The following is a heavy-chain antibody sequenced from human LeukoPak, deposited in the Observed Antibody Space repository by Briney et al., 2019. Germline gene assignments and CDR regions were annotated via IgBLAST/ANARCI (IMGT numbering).Heavy chain of an antibody. D-gene: IGHD6-6*01. V-gene: IGHV4-4*02. Sequence: PSGTLSLTCAVSGGSISSSNWWSWVRQPPGKGLEWIGEIYHSGSTNYNPSLKSRVLISIDKSKNRFSLKLISVTAADTAVYYCATPQVLPTRPEAFDLWGQGTMVTVSS. CDR3: ATPQVLPTRPEAFDL. CDR1: GGSISSSNW. J-gene: IGHJ3*01. CDR2: IYHSGST.